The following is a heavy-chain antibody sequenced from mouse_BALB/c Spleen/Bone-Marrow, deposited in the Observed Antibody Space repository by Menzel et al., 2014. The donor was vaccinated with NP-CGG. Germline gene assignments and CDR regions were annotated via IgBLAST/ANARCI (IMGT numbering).Heavy chain of an antibody. CDR1: VFTFSSYA. V-gene: IGHV5-9-3*01. CDR2: ISSGGSYT. Sequence: EVHLVESGGGLVKPGGSLKLSCAASVFTFSSYAMSWVRQTPEKRLEWVATISSGGSYTYYPDSVKGRFTISRDNAKNTLYLQMSSLRSEDTAMYYCARHGITRLLDYWGQGTTLTVSS. CDR3: ARHGITRLLDY. J-gene: IGHJ2*01. D-gene: IGHD2-4*01.